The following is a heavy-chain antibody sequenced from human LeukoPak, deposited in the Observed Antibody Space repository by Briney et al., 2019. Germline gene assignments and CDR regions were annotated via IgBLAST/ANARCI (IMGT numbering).Heavy chain of an antibody. CDR3: ARLGPVSSAAD. Sequence: SETLSLTCTVSGGSISSSSYYWGWIRQPPGKGLGWIGSMYYTGRTYYNPSLKSRVTISEDTSKNQFSLKLSSVTAADTAVYYCARLGPVSSAADWGQGTLVTVSS. CDR2: MYYTGRT. V-gene: IGHV4-39*07. D-gene: IGHD6-6*01. J-gene: IGHJ4*02. CDR1: GGSISSSSYY.